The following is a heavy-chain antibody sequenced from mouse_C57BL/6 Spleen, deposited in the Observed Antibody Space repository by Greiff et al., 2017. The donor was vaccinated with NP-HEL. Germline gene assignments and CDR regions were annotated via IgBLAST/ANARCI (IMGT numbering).Heavy chain of an antibody. J-gene: IGHJ4*01. Sequence: VHVKQSGAELVRPGSSVKMSCKTSGYTFTSYGINWVKQRPGQGLEWIGYIYIGNGYTEYNEKFKGKATLTSDTSSSTAYMQLSSLTSEDSAIYFCARWDWESFYYAMDYWGQGTSVTVSS. D-gene: IGHD4-1*01. CDR1: GYTFTSYG. V-gene: IGHV1-58*01. CDR3: ARWDWESFYYAMDY. CDR2: IYIGNGYT.